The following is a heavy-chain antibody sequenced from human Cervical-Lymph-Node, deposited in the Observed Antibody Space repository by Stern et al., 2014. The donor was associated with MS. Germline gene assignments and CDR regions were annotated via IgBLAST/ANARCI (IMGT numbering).Heavy chain of an antibody. D-gene: IGHD3-16*02. CDR1: GYTFTNYG. CDR2: ISAYNGNT. J-gene: IGHJ3*01. Sequence: HVQLVQSGAEVKKPGASVKVSCKASGYTFTNYGISWVRQAPGQGLAWMGWISAYNGNTTYTRNLQGRVTMTTDTSTSTVYMELRSLRSDDAAVYYCARADYVWGSYRQGGGDAFDVWGQGTMVTVSS. V-gene: IGHV1-18*04. CDR3: ARADYVWGSYRQGGGDAFDV.